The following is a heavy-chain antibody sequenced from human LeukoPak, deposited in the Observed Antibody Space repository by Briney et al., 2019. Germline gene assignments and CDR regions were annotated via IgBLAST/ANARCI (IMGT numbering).Heavy chain of an antibody. CDR3: ATASGYDYDYYYMDV. D-gene: IGHD5-12*01. Sequence: GASVKVSCKVSGYTLTELSMHWVRQAPGKGLEWMGGFDPEDGETIYAQKFQGRVTMTEDTSTDTAYMELSSLRSEDTAVYYCATASGYDYDYYYMDVWGEGTTVTVSS. J-gene: IGHJ6*03. CDR1: GYTLTELS. CDR2: FDPEDGET. V-gene: IGHV1-24*01.